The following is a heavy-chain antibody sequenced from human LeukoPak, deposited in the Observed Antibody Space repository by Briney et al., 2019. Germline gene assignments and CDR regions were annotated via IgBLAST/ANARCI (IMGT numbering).Heavy chain of an antibody. D-gene: IGHD2-15*01. CDR2: ISSSSDYR. J-gene: IGHJ2*01. Sequence: GGSLRLSCAASGFSFISYSMNWVRQAPGKGLEWVSSISSSSDYRYHADSVKGRFTISRDNPKKSLYLQMNSLRAEDTAVYYCAKAQREWWYWYFDLWGRGTLVTVSS. V-gene: IGHV3-21*04. CDR1: GFSFISYS. CDR3: AKAQREWWYWYFDL.